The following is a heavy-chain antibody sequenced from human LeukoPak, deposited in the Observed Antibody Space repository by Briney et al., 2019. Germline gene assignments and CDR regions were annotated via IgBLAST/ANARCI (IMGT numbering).Heavy chain of an antibody. D-gene: IGHD3-9*01. J-gene: IGHJ5*01. CDR2: IFPGDSDT. CDR1: GYSFTNYW. V-gene: IGHV5-51*01. Sequence: GESLKISCKGSGYSFTNYWLGGGRQIPGKGLEWMGIIFPGDSDTKYSPSFQGQITISVDKSIRTAYPRWDSLTASLTAVYYCGRGGFYAILNGYYNGFVWSGSWAQGTLVTVSS. CDR3: GRGGFYAILNGYYNGFVWSGS.